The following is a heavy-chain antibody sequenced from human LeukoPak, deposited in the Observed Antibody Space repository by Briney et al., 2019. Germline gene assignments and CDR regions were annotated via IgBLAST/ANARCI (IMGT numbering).Heavy chain of an antibody. CDR3: ARATHTIPADYKPFDF. J-gene: IGHJ4*02. CDR2: IYTSGST. D-gene: IGHD4-11*01. V-gene: IGHV4-4*07. CDR1: GGSISSYF. Sequence: PSETLSVTCTLSGGSISSYFWSWLRQPAGKGLEWIGRIYTSGSTTYNPSLTGRATMSVDTSRAQFSLKLRSVTAADTAIYYCARATHTIPADYKPFDFWGQGTLVTVSS.